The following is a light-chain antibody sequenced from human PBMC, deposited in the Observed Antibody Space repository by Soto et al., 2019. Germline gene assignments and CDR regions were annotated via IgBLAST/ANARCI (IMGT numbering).Light chain of an antibody. Sequence: QSALTQPASVSGSLGQSITISCTATNNDIGFFNYVSWYQQHSGKAPKLIIYEVSSRPSGVSNRFSGSRSGNTASLTISGLQTEDEADYYCNSYTSSNTLVFGTGTKVTVL. CDR2: EVS. J-gene: IGLJ1*01. CDR3: NSYTSSNTLV. CDR1: NNDIGFFNY. V-gene: IGLV2-14*01.